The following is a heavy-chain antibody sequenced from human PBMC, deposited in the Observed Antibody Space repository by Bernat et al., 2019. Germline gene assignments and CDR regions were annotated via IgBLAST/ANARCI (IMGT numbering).Heavy chain of an antibody. CDR3: ARYDWGSGIGWFDP. Sequence: QVQLQESGPGLVKPSETLSLTCTVSGGSISSYYWSWIRQPPGKGLEWIGYIYYSGSPTYNPSLKSRVTISVDTSKNQFSLKLSSVTAADTAVYYCARYDWGSGIGWFDPWGQGTLVTVSS. V-gene: IGHV4-59*01. CDR1: GGSISSYY. J-gene: IGHJ5*02. D-gene: IGHD7-27*01. CDR2: IYYSGSP.